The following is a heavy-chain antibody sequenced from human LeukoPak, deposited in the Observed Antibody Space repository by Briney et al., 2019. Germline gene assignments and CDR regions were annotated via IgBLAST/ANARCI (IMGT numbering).Heavy chain of an antibody. V-gene: IGHV1-8*01. CDR3: TRGSSGRRDN. J-gene: IGHJ4*02. D-gene: IGHD6-19*01. CDR1: GYTFTSCD. CDR2: MNPNSGNT. Sequence: ASVKVSCKASGYTFTSCDSNWVRQATGQGLEWMGWMNPNSGNTGYGQSFQGRITTTRDLSIGTAYMELSNLTSEDTAIYYCTRGSSGRRDNWGQGTLVTVSA.